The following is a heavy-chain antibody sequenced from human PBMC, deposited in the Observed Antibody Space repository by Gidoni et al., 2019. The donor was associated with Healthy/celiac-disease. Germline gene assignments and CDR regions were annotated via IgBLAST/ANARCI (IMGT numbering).Heavy chain of an antibody. CDR1: GYTFTSYA. Sequence: QVQLVQSGAEVKKPGASVKVSCKASGYTFTSYAMHWVRQAPGQRLEWMGWINAGNGNTKYSQKFQGRVTITRDTSASTAYMELGSLRSEDTAVYYCAREGYCSGGSCLYFDYWGQGTLVTVSS. CDR2: INAGNGNT. CDR3: AREGYCSGGSCLYFDY. J-gene: IGHJ4*02. D-gene: IGHD2-15*01. V-gene: IGHV1-3*01.